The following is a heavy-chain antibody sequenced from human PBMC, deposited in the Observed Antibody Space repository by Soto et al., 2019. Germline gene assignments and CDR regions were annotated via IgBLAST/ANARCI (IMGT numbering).Heavy chain of an antibody. D-gene: IGHD2-15*01. CDR2: INHSGST. Sequence: SETLSLTCAVYGGSFSGYYWSWIRQPPGKGLEWIGEINHSGSTNYNPSLKSRVTISVDTSKNQFSLKLSSVTAADTAVYYCARSPIDCSGGSCYPRSNWFDPWGQGTLVTVS. CDR3: ARSPIDCSGGSCYPRSNWFDP. J-gene: IGHJ5*02. V-gene: IGHV4-34*01. CDR1: GGSFSGYY.